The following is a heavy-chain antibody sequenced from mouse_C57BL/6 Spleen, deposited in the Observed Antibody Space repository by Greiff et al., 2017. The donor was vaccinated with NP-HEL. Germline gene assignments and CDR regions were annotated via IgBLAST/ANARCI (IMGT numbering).Heavy chain of an antibody. Sequence: QVQLQQSGAELARPGASVKLSCKASGYTFTSYGISWVKQRTGQGLEWIGEIYPRSGNTYYNEKFKGKATLTADKSSSTAYMELRSLTSEDSAVYFCASGLRHYAMDYWGQGTSVTVSS. D-gene: IGHD3-2*02. J-gene: IGHJ4*01. CDR3: ASGLRHYAMDY. V-gene: IGHV1-81*01. CDR1: GYTFTSYG. CDR2: IYPRSGNT.